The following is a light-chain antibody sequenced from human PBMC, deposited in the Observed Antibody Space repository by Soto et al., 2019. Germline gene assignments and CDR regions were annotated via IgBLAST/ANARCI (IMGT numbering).Light chain of an antibody. J-gene: IGLJ2*01. V-gene: IGLV2-11*01. CDR2: DVS. CDR1: SSDVGGYNY. CDR3: GSYAVSYTVV. Sequence: QSALTQPRSVSGSPGQSVTISCTGTSSDVGGYNYVSWYQHHPGKAPKLMIYDVSKRPSGVADRFSGSKSGNTASLTISGLQAEDEADYFCGSYAVSYTVVFGGGTKLTVL.